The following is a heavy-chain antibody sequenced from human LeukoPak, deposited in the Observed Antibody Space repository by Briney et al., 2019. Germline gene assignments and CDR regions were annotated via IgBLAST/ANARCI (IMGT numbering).Heavy chain of an antibody. V-gene: IGHV3-7*01. J-gene: IGHJ6*03. CDR3: ARESTNYYYYMDV. CDR1: GFTFSSYW. Sequence: GGSLRLSCAASGFTFSSYWMRWVRQAPGKGLEWVANIKQDGSEKYYVDSVKGRFTISRDNAKNSLYLQMNSLRAEDTAVYYCARESTNYYYYMDVWGKGTTVTVSS. CDR2: IKQDGSEK. D-gene: IGHD4-11*01.